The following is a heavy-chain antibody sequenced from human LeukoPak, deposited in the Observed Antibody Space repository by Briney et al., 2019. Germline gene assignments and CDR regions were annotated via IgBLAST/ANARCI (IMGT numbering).Heavy chain of an antibody. V-gene: IGHV4-39*07. CDR3: ARDYYYDTKGGY. CDR1: GGSISSSSYY. J-gene: IGHJ4*02. CDR2: IYYSGST. D-gene: IGHD3-22*01. Sequence: PSETLSLTCTVSGGSISSSSYYWGWIRQPPGKGLEWIGSIYYSGSTYYNPSLKSRVTISVDTSKNQFSLELNSVTAADTAVYYCARDYYYDTKGGYWGQGTLVTVSS.